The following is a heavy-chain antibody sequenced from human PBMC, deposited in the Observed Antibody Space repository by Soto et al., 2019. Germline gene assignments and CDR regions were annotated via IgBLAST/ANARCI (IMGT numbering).Heavy chain of an antibody. J-gene: IGHJ6*01. Sequence: AVQVSSKASGGTFSSYAISWVRQAPGQGLEWMGGNITIFGTANYAQKFQGRVTITVDKSTNKAYMKLSSLRPEDTAVYYCASAFVDSYYYYGMDLWGQGTTGTVSS. CDR1: GGTFSSYA. V-gene: IGHV1-69*06. CDR3: ASAFVDSYYYYGMDL. D-gene: IGHD3-16*01. CDR2: NITIFGTA.